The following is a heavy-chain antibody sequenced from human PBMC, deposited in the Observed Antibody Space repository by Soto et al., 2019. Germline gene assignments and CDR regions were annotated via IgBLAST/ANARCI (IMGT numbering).Heavy chain of an antibody. D-gene: IGHD3-22*01. V-gene: IGHV3-7*03. J-gene: IGHJ3*02. CDR2: IKQDGSEK. Sequence: ETLSLTCTVSGGSISSGDYYWSWVRQAPGKGLEWVANIKQDGSEKYYVDSVKGRFTISRDNAKNSLYLQMNSLRAEDTAVYYCARVPTNYYDSSGYYYDAFYIWGQGTMVTVSS. CDR1: GGSISSGDYY. CDR3: ARVPTNYYDSSGYYYDAFYI.